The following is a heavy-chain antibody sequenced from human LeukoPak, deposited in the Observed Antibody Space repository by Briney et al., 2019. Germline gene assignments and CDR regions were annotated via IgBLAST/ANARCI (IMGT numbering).Heavy chain of an antibody. Sequence: ASVKVSCKASGYTFTSYGISWVRQAPGQGLEWMGWISAYNGNTNYAQKLQGRVTMTTDTSTSTACMELRSLRSDDTAVYYCTRVQGRGYSYGYFDYWGQGTLVTVSS. CDR2: ISAYNGNT. D-gene: IGHD5-18*01. V-gene: IGHV1-18*01. CDR3: TRVQGRGYSYGYFDY. J-gene: IGHJ4*02. CDR1: GYTFTSYG.